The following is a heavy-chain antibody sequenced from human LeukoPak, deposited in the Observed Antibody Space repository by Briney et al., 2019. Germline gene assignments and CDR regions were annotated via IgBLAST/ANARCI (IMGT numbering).Heavy chain of an antibody. V-gene: IGHV3-15*01. CDR1: GFSFMNAW. D-gene: IGHD4/OR15-4a*01. CDR3: TTFYHDYSHY. J-gene: IGHJ4*02. CDR2: IKSNADGGTP. Sequence: GGSLRLSCAASGFSFMNAWMIWVRQAPGKGREWVGRIKSNADGGTPDYAAPERGRFTISRDDSKNTLYLKMNSLKTEEKAVYYCTTFYHDYSHYWGRGTLVTVSS.